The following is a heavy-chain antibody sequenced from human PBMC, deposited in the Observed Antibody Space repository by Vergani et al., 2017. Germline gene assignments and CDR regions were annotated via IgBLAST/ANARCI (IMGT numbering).Heavy chain of an antibody. CDR3: ARADKGDYGYFDY. J-gene: IGHJ4*02. V-gene: IGHV3-48*01. CDR1: GFTFSSYS. Sequence: EVQLVESGGGLVQPGGSLRLSCAASGFTFSSYSMNWVRQAPGKGLEWVSYISSSSSTIYYADSVKGRFTISRDNAKNSLYLQMNSLRAKDTAVYYCARADKGDYGYFDYCSQGTLVTVSS. D-gene: IGHD4-17*01. CDR2: ISSSSSTI.